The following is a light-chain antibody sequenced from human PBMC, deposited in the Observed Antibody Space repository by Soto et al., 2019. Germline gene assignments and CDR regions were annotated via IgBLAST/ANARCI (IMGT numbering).Light chain of an antibody. J-gene: IGKJ1*01. CDR2: GAS. V-gene: IGKV3-20*01. Sequence: EIVLAQSPVTLSLAPGERATLSCRASQSVSNNYLAWYQQKTGQAPRLLIYGASNRATGIPDRFSGSGSGTEFTLTISRLETEDFAVYYCQQYGSSGTFGKGTKVDIK. CDR1: QSVSNNY. CDR3: QQYGSSGT.